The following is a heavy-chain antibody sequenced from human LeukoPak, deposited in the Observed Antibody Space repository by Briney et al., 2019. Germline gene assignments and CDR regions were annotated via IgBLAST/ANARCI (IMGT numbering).Heavy chain of an antibody. CDR2: IYPGDSDT. D-gene: IGHD5-18*01. CDR3: ARRRGYSYGYGGEAYYFDY. CDR1: GYSFPSYW. J-gene: IGHJ4*02. Sequence: GESLKISCKGSGYSFPSYWIGWVRHMPGKGLEWMAIIYPGDSDTRYSPSFQGQVTISADKSISTAYLQWSSLKASDTAMYYCARRRGYSYGYGGEAYYFDYWGQGTLVTVSS. V-gene: IGHV5-51*01.